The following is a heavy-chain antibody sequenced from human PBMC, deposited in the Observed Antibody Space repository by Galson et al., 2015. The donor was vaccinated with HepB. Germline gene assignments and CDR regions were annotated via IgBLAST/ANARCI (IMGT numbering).Heavy chain of an antibody. V-gene: IGHV4-34*01. D-gene: IGHD3-10*01. CDR1: GGSFSGYY. CDR3: ARLYYGSGSYYSRSRYYFDY. Sequence: ETLSLTCAVYGGSFSGYYWSWIRQPPGKGLEWIGEINHSGSTNYNPSLKSRVTISVDTSKNQFSLKLSSVTAADTAVYYCARLYYGSGSYYSRSRYYFDYWGQGTLVTVSS. J-gene: IGHJ4*02. CDR2: INHSGST.